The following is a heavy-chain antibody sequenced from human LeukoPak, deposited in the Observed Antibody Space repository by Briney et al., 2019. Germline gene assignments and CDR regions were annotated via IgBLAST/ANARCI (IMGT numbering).Heavy chain of an antibody. V-gene: IGHV4-34*01. CDR3: ARSYYDSSDYYFTS. Sequence: PSETLSLTCAVYGGSFSGYYWSWIRQPPGKGLEWIGEINHSGSTNYNPSLKSRVTISVDTSKNQFSLKLSSVTAADTAVYYCARSYYDSSDYYFTSWGQGILVTVSS. J-gene: IGHJ4*02. D-gene: IGHD3-22*01. CDR2: INHSGST. CDR1: GGSFSGYY.